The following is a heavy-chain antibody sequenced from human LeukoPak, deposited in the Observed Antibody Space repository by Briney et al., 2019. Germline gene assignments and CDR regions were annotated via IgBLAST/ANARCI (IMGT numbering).Heavy chain of an antibody. CDR3: ARDVVPVAINWFDP. D-gene: IGHD2-2*01. CDR1: GGSISSYY. Sequence: SETLSLTCTVSGGSISSYYWSWIRQPAGKGLEWIGRIYTSGSTNYNPSLKSRVTMSVDTSKNQFSLKLSSVTAADTAVYYCARDVVPVAINWFDPWGQGTLVTVSS. CDR2: IYTSGST. J-gene: IGHJ5*02. V-gene: IGHV4-4*07.